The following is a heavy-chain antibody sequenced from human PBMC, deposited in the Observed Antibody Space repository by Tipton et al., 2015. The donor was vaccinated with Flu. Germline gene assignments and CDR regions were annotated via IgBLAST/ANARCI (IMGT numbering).Heavy chain of an antibody. D-gene: IGHD1-26*01. Sequence: SLRLSCTASGFTFGDYAMSWFRQAPGKGLERVGFIRSKAYGGTTEYAASVKGRFTISRDDSKSIAYLQMNSLKTEDTAVYYCTRAGSGRPVGALMGYFDLWGRGTLVTVSS. CDR2: IRSKAYGGTT. V-gene: IGHV3-49*03. CDR3: TRAGSGRPVGALMGYFDL. J-gene: IGHJ2*01. CDR1: GFTFGDYA.